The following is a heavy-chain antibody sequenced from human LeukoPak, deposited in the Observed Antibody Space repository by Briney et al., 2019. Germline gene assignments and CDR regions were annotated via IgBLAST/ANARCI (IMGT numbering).Heavy chain of an antibody. J-gene: IGHJ4*02. CDR2: IQYDGSNK. V-gene: IGHV3-30*02. D-gene: IGHD2-2*01. CDR3: AKDPLGYCSRASCRYLDY. CDR1: RFTFSSYG. Sequence: GGSLRLSCAASRFTFSSYGMHWVRQAPGKGLEWVAFIQYDGSNKYYADSVKGRFTISRDNSKNTLFLQMNSLRPEDAAVFYCAKDPLGYCSRASCRYLDYWGQGTLVTVSS.